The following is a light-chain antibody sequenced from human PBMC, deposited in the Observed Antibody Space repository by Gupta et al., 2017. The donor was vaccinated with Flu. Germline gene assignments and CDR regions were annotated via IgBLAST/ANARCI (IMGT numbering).Light chain of an antibody. CDR1: SSDIGSYNL. J-gene: IGLJ2*01. V-gene: IGLV2-23*01. CDR3: CEYVGSYSVV. CDR2: EDN. Sequence: QSALTQTDSVSGSPGQSVTISCTGTSSDIGSYNLVSWYQQYPGRAPQVLIYEDNKRPSGVSHRFSGSKSGNTASLTISALQADDEADDYCCEYVGSYSVVFGGGTRLTVL.